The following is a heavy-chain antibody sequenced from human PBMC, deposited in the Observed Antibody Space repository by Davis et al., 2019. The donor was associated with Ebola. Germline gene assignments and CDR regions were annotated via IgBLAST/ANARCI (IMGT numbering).Heavy chain of an antibody. CDR1: GFTFSSYA. Sequence: GGSLRLSCAASGFTFSSYAMSWVRQAPGKGLEWVSAISGSGGSTYYADSVKGRFTISRDNSKNTLYLQMNSLRAEDTAVYYCARSSTVTTRGGHYYYYGMDVWGQGTTVTVSS. CDR2: ISGSGGST. CDR3: ARSSTVTTRGGHYYYYGMDV. D-gene: IGHD4-17*01. V-gene: IGHV3-23*01. J-gene: IGHJ6*02.